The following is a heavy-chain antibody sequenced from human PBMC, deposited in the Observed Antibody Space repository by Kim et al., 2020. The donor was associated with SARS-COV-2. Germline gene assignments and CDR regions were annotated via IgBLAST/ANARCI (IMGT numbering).Heavy chain of an antibody. CDR2: GST. D-gene: IGHD3-16*01. J-gene: IGHJ4*02. CDR3: AREGSEGGY. Sequence: GSTNYNPSLKSRVTISVDTSTNQFSLKLSSVTAADTAVYYCAREGSEGGYWGQGTLVTVSS. V-gene: IGHV4-34*01.